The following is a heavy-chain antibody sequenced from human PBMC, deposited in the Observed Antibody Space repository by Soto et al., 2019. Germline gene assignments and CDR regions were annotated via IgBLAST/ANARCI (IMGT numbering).Heavy chain of an antibody. CDR2: IYWDDDE. Sequence: QITLKESGPTLVKPTQTLTLTCTFSGFSLSTTAEGVGWIRQPPGKALEWLALIYWDDDERYSPSLKSRLTITKDTSKNQVVLTMNNVDPVDTATYYCAHGSCSSADCYPNPYLDYWGQGILVNVSS. CDR3: AHGSCSSADCYPNPYLDY. V-gene: IGHV2-5*02. D-gene: IGHD2-2*01. J-gene: IGHJ4*02. CDR1: GFSLSTTAEG.